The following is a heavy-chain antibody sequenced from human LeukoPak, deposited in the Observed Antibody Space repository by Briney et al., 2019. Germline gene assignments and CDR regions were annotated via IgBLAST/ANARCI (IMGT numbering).Heavy chain of an antibody. V-gene: IGHV3-23*01. CDR2: INGSGGRT. CDR3: AKEVSIISRGLDY. J-gene: IGHJ4*02. Sequence: GGTLRLSCAASGFTFSSYGMSWVRQAPGKGLEWVSAINGSGGRTYYADSVKGRVTISRDNSKNTLYLQMNSLRAEDTAVYYCAKEVSIISRGLDYWGQGILVTVSS. CDR1: GFTFSSYG. D-gene: IGHD2-21*01.